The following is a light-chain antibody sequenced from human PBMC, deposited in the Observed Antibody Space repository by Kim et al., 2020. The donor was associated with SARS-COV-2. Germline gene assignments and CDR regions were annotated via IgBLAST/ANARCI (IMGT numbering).Light chain of an antibody. J-gene: IGKJ4*01. CDR3: QQYGSSPLT. CDR1: QSVSRTY. CDR2: GAS. Sequence: EIVLTQPPGTLSLSPGARATLSCRASQSVSRTYLAWSEHKPGQAPRLLIYGASSRATGIPDRFSGSGSGTDFTLSISRLEPEDFALYYCQQYGSSPLTFGGGTKVDLK. V-gene: IGKV3-20*01.